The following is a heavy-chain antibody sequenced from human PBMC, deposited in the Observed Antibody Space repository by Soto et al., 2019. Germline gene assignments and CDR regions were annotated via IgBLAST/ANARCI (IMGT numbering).Heavy chain of an antibody. CDR2: FDPEDGET. D-gene: IGHD1-7*01. CDR3: ATVGGTTHYYYYGMDV. V-gene: IGHV1-24*01. Sequence: ASVKVSCKVSGYALTELSMHWVRQAPGKGLEWMGGFDPEDGETIYAQKFQGRVTMTEDTSTDTAYMELSSLRSEDTAVYYCATVGGTTHYYYYGMDVWGQGTPATVSS. J-gene: IGHJ6*02. CDR1: GYALTELS.